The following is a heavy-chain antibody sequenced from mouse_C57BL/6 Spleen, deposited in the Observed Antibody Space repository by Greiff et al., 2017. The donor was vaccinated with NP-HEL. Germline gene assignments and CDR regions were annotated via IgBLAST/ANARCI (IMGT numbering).Heavy chain of an antibody. Sequence: QVQLQQPGAELVKPGASVKVSCKASGYTFTSYWMHWVKQRPGQGLEWIGRIHPADSDTNYNQKFKGKATLTVDKSSSTAYMQLSRLTAETSAVYCSAMGDCYLSWFAYWGQGTLVTVSA. D-gene: IGHD2-3*01. J-gene: IGHJ3*01. CDR3: AMGDCYLSWFAY. CDR1: GYTFTSYW. V-gene: IGHV1-74*01. CDR2: IHPADSDT.